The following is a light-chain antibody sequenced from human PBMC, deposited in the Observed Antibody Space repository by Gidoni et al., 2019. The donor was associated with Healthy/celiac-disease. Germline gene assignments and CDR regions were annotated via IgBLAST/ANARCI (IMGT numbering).Light chain of an antibody. J-gene: IGLJ2*01. V-gene: IGLV1-40*01. CDR3: QSYDSSLSGSGV. Sequence: QSVLTQPPSVSGATGQRVPISCTGSSSNIGAGYDVHWYQQLPGTAPKLLIYGNSNRPSWVPDRFSGSKSCTSASLAITVLQAEDEADYYCQSYDSSLSGSGVFGGGTKLTVL. CDR2: GNS. CDR1: SSNIGAGYD.